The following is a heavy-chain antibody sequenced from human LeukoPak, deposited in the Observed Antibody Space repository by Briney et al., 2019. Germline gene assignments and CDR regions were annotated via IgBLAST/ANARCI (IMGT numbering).Heavy chain of an antibody. CDR3: ARFEGRAESGFDY. CDR1: GYTFTAYY. J-gene: IGHJ4*02. CDR2: INPNSGGT. D-gene: IGHD1-14*01. V-gene: IGHV1-2*02. Sequence: ASVKVSSKASGYTFTAYYMHWVRQAPGQGLEWMGWINPNSGGTNYAQKFQGRVTMTRDTSISTAYMELSRLKTDDTAVYYCARFEGRAESGFDYWGQGTLVTVSS.